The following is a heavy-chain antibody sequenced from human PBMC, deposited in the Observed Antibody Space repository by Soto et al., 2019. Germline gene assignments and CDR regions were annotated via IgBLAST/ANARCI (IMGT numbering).Heavy chain of an antibody. CDR2: INPSGGST. D-gene: IGHD6-13*01. V-gene: IGHV1-46*01. CDR1: GYTFTSYY. J-gene: IGHJ4*02. Sequence: GASVKVSCKASGYTFTSYYMHWVRQAPGQGLEWMGIINPSGGSTSYAQKFQGRVTMTRDTSTSTVYMELSSLRSEDTAVYYCAREMNIAAAGISRIFDYWGQGTLVTVSS. CDR3: AREMNIAAAGISRIFDY.